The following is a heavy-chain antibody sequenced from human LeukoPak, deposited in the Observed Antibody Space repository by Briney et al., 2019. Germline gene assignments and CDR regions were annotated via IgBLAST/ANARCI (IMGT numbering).Heavy chain of an antibody. Sequence: GGSLRLSCVASGFTLSIYQLNWVRQAPGKGPEWLSYISSRSDDIYYAESVKGRFAISGDNAKNSLFLQMDNLRDEDTGIYFCARGMPTRTFDLWGQGTLVTVSS. CDR3: ARGMPTRTFDL. V-gene: IGHV3-21*04. CDR2: ISSRSDDI. CDR1: GFTLSIYQ. D-gene: IGHD1-14*01. J-gene: IGHJ4*02.